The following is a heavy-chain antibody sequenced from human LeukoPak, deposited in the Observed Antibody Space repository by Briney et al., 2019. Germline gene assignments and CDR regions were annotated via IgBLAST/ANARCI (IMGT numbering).Heavy chain of an antibody. CDR3: ATSDYRSGSYYHHPLDY. D-gene: IGHD3-10*01. CDR1: GYTLTELS. J-gene: IGHJ4*02. CDR2: FDPEDGET. V-gene: IGHV1-24*01. Sequence: ASVKVSCKVSGYTLTELSMHWVRQAPGKGLEWMGGFDPEDGETIYAQKFQGRVTMTEDTSTDTAYMELSSLRSEDTAVYYCATSDYRSGSYYHHPLDYWGQGTLVTVSS.